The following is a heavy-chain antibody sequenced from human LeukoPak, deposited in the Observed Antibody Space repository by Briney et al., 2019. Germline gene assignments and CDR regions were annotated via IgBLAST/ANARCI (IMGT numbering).Heavy chain of an antibody. CDR1: GYTFISYW. CDR2: MYPGDSDP. J-gene: IGHJ4*02. V-gene: IGHV5-51*01. Sequence: GESLKISCKGSGYTFISYWIGWVRQMPGEGLEWMAIMYPGDSDPRYSPSFQGQVTISADKSISTACLQWSSLKASDTAMYYCARRFRSSWLYNFDYWGQGTLVTVSS. CDR3: ARRFRSSWLYNFDY. D-gene: IGHD6-13*01.